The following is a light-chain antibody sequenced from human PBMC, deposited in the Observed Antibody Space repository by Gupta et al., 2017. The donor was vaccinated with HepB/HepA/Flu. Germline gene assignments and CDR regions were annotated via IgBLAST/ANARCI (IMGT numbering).Light chain of an antibody. J-gene: IGLJ2*01. V-gene: IGLV2-18*02. CDR2: EVS. CDR3: SSYTSNSTV. Sequence: QSAVPKPPSVSGSPGWSVTISCTGTSSDVGSYYRVSWYQQPPGTAPKLMIYEVSHRPAVFPDRFSGCNSVNAASLTISGLQADDEAYYYCSSYTSNSTVFGVGTKLTVL. CDR1: SSDVGSYYR.